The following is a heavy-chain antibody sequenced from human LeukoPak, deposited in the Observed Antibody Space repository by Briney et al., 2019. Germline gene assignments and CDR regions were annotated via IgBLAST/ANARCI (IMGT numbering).Heavy chain of an antibody. J-gene: IGHJ4*02. CDR3: AKRVGGTPDN. Sequence: GGSLRLSCAASGFTFKTYAMMWVRQAPGKGLEWVSAIGGDGVSRDYSDSVKGRFTISRDNSKNTLYLQMNSLRVENTALYFCAKRVGGTPDNWGLGTLVTVSS. V-gene: IGHV3-23*01. CDR2: IGGDGVSR. CDR1: GFTFKTYA. D-gene: IGHD1-26*01.